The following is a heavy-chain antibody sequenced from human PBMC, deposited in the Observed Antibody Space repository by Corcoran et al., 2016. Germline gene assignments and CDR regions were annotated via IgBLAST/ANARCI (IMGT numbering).Heavy chain of an antibody. D-gene: IGHD5-12*01. CDR2: INAGNGNT. V-gene: IGHV1-3*01. CDR1: GYTFTSYA. J-gene: IGHJ4*02. Sequence: QVQLVQSGAEVKKPGASVKVSCKASGYTFTSYAMHWVRQAPGQRLEWMGWINAGNGNTKYSQKFQGRVTMTRDTSANTAYMELSSLRSEDTAVYYGARGEWLRVLDYWGQGTLVTVSS. CDR3: ARGEWLRVLDY.